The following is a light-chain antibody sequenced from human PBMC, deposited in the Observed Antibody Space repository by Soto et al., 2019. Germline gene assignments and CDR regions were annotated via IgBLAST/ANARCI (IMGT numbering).Light chain of an antibody. Sequence: QSALIQPPSASGSPGQSVTISCTGTSGDVGSYNYVSWYQQHPGKAPKVMIYEVNKRPSGVPDRFSGSKSGNTASLTVSGLQAEDEADYYCLSHAGKIDFYVFGTGTKLTVL. CDR3: LSHAGKIDFYV. CDR2: EVN. V-gene: IGLV2-8*01. CDR1: SGDVGSYNY. J-gene: IGLJ1*01.